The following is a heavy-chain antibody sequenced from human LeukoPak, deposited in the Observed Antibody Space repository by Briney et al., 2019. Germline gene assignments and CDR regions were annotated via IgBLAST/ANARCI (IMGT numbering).Heavy chain of an antibody. CDR1: GYTFTSYG. D-gene: IGHD3-3*01. CDR2: INPNSGGT. Sequence: ASVKVSCKASGYTFTSYGTSWVRQAPGQGLEWMGWINPNSGGTNYAQKFQGRVTMTRDTSISTAYMELNRLRSDDTAVYYCASGFWSGYYTGAYWGQGTLVTVSS. CDR3: ASGFWSGYYTGAY. V-gene: IGHV1-2*02. J-gene: IGHJ4*02.